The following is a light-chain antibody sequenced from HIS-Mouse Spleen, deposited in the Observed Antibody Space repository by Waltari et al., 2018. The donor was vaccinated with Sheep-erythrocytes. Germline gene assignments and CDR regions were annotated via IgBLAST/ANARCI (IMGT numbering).Light chain of an antibody. CDR1: SSDVRSYNL. CDR2: EGS. CDR3: CSYAGSSTPWV. Sequence: QSALTQPASVSGSPGQSITISCTGTSSDVRSYNLVSWYQQHPGKAPKLMIYEGSKRPSGVSNRFSGSKSGNTASLTISGLQAEDEADYYCCSYAGSSTPWVFGGGTKL. J-gene: IGLJ3*02. V-gene: IGLV2-23*01.